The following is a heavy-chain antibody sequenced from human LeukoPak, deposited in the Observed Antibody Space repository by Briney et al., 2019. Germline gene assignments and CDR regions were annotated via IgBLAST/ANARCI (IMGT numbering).Heavy chain of an antibody. CDR2: ISYDGSNK. J-gene: IGHJ5*02. CDR1: GFTFSSYA. Sequence: PGGSLRLSCAASGFTFSSYAMHWVRQAPGKGLEWVAVISYDGSNKYYADSVKGRFTISRDNSKNTLYLQMNSLRSEDTAVYYCARVWAARLYWFDPWGQGTLVTVSS. D-gene: IGHD5-18*01. V-gene: IGHV3-30*04. CDR3: ARVWAARLYWFDP.